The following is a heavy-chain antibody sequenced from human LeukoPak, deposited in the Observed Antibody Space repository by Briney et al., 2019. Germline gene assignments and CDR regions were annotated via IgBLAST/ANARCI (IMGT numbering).Heavy chain of an antibody. D-gene: IGHD3-22*01. CDR2: ISYDGSNK. CDR1: GFTFSSYA. J-gene: IGHJ3*02. CDR3: AKTWDYYDTFLSFDI. V-gene: IGHV3-30*18. Sequence: GGSLRLSCAASGFTFSSYAMHWVRLAPGKGLEWVAVISYDGSNKFYANSVKGRSTISRDNSKNTLNLQMNSLRAEDTAVYYCAKTWDYYDTFLSFDIWGQGTLVTVSS.